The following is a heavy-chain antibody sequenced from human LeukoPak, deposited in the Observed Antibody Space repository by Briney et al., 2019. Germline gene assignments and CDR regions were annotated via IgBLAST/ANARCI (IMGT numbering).Heavy chain of an antibody. CDR2: IYTSGST. V-gene: IGHV4-4*07. D-gene: IGHD3-22*01. CDR1: GGSISSYY. J-gene: IGHJ5*02. Sequence: RLSETLSLTCTVSGGSISSYYWSWIRQPAGKGLEWIGRIYTSGSTNYNPSLKSRVTMSVDTSKHQFSLKLSSVTAADTAVYYCARGVWDDSSGYYNWFDPWGQGTLVTVSS. CDR3: ARGVWDDSSGYYNWFDP.